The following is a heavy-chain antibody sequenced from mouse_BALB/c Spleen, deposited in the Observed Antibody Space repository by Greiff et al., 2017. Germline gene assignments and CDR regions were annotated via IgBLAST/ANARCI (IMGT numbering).Heavy chain of an antibody. CDR3: TREGYYGNYDAMDY. J-gene: IGHJ4*01. CDR1: GYTFTSYW. D-gene: IGHD2-1*01. V-gene: IGHV1-5*01. CDR2: IYPGNSDT. Sequence: EVQLQQSGTVLARPGASVKMSCKASGYTFTSYWMHWVKQRPGQGLEWIGAIYPGNSDTSYNQKFKGKAKLTAVTSTSTAYMELSSLTNEDSAVYYCTREGYYGNYDAMDYWGQGTSVTVSS.